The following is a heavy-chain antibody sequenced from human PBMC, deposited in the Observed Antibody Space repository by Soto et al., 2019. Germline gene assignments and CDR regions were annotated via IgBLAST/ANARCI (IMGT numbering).Heavy chain of an antibody. V-gene: IGHV3-30*18. J-gene: IGHJ3*02. D-gene: IGHD3-3*01. CDR3: AKDLYFWSGYSGVGFEI. CDR2: ISYDGSNK. Sequence: QVQLVESGGGVVQPGRSLRLSCAASGFTFSSYGMHWFRQAPGKGLEWVAVISYDGSNKYYADSVKGRFTISRDNSKNTLYLQMNSLRAEDTAVYYCAKDLYFWSGYSGVGFEIWGQGTMVTVAS. CDR1: GFTFSSYG.